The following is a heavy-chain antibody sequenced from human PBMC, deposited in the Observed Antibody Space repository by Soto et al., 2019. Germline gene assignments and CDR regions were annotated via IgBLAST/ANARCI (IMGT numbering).Heavy chain of an antibody. J-gene: IGHJ6*02. CDR1: GYTFTSYA. D-gene: IGHD3-22*01. CDR2: INAGNGNT. CDR3: ATPLDDYYDSKNGMDV. Sequence: ASVQVSCKASGYTFTSYAMHWVRQAPGQRLEWMGWINAGNGNTKYSQKFQGRVTITRDTSASTAYMELSSLRSEDTAVYYCATPLDDYYDSKNGMDVWGQGTTVTVSS. V-gene: IGHV1-3*01.